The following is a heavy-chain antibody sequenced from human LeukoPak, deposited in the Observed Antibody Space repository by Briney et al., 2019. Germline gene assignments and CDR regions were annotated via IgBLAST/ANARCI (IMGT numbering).Heavy chain of an antibody. CDR3: ATYCTNGVCYIDY. Sequence: ASVKVSCKVSGYTLTELSMHWLRQAPGKGLEWMGGFDPEDGETIYAQKFQGRVTMTEDTSTDTAYMELSSLRSEDTAVYYCATYCTNGVCYIDYWGQGTLVTVSS. CDR2: FDPEDGET. J-gene: IGHJ4*02. D-gene: IGHD2-8*01. CDR1: GYTLTELS. V-gene: IGHV1-24*01.